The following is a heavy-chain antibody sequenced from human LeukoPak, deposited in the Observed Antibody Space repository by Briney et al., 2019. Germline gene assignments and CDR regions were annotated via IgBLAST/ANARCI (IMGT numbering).Heavy chain of an antibody. CDR3: ARGRGSGYYYVGLDY. V-gene: IGHV3-30*02. Sequence: GGSLRLSCAASGFTFSSYGMHWVRQAPGKGLEWVAFIRYDGSNKYYADSVKGRFTISRDNSKNTLYLQMNSLRAEDTAVYYCARGRGSGYYYVGLDYWGQGTLVTVSS. D-gene: IGHD3-22*01. CDR2: IRYDGSNK. J-gene: IGHJ4*02. CDR1: GFTFSSYG.